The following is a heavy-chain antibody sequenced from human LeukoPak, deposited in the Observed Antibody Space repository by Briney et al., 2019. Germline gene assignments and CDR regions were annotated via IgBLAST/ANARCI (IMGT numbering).Heavy chain of an antibody. J-gene: IGHJ4*02. CDR3: AKDQQWLVLLGGIGY. Sequence: PGRSLRLSCAASGFTFSSYVMHWVRQAPGKGLEWVAVISYDGSNKYYADSVKGRFTISRDNSKNTLYLQMNSLRAEDTAVYYCAKDQQWLVLLGGIGYWGQGTLATVSS. D-gene: IGHD6-19*01. V-gene: IGHV3-30*18. CDR1: GFTFSSYV. CDR2: ISYDGSNK.